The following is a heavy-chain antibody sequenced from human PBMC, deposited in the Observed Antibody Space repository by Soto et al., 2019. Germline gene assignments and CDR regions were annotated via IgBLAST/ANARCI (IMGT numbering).Heavy chain of an antibody. V-gene: IGHV3-30-3*01. CDR1: GFTFSSYA. CDR3: ARESDPGGGSYYVFDAFDI. CDR2: ISYDGSNK. J-gene: IGHJ3*02. D-gene: IGHD1-26*01. Sequence: QVQLVESGGGVVQPGRSLRLSCAASGFTFSSYAMHWVRQAPGKGLEWVAVISYDGSNKYYADSVTGRCTISRDNSMNTLYLQMTSLRAEDTAVYYCARESDPGGGSYYVFDAFDIWGQGTMVTVSS.